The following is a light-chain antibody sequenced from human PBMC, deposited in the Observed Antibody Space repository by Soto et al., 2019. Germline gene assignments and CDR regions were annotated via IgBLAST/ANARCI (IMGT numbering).Light chain of an antibody. V-gene: IGLV2-14*01. CDR3: SSYAATSSLV. CDR2: EVS. CDR1: SSDIGTYNF. Sequence: QSALTQPACVSGSRGQSITMSCTGSSSDIGTYNFVSWYQQHADKAPRLILYEVSNRPSGVSSRFSGSKSGNSASLTISGLQPEDEAHYFCSSYAATSSLVFGGGTKLTVL. J-gene: IGLJ3*02.